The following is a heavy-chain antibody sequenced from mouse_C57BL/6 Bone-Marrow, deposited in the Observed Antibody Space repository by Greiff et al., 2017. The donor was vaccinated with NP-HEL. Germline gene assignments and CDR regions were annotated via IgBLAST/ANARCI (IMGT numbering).Heavy chain of an antibody. CDR2: IDPEDGET. J-gene: IGHJ2*01. V-gene: IGHV14-2*01. CDR1: GFNIKDYY. CDR3: ASPSIYYDYDPYYFDY. D-gene: IGHD2-4*01. Sequence: VQLKQSGAELVKPGASVKLSCTASGFNIKDYYMHWVKQRTEQGLEWIGRIDPEDGETKYAPKFQGKATITADTSSNTAYLQLSSLTSEDTAVYYCASPSIYYDYDPYYFDYRGQGTTLTVSS.